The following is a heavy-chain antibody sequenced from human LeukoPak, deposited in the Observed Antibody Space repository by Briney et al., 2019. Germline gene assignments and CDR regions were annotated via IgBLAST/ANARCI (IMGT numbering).Heavy chain of an antibody. D-gene: IGHD6-13*01. CDR3: AREEAAAGSKYFQL. Sequence: SETLSLTCTVSGYSISSGYYWGWIRLPPGKGLEWIGSIYHSGSTYYNPSLKSRVTISVDTSKNQFSLKLSSVTAADTAVYYCAREEAAAGSKYFQLWGQGTLVTVSS. V-gene: IGHV4-38-2*02. J-gene: IGHJ1*01. CDR2: IYHSGST. CDR1: GYSISSGYY.